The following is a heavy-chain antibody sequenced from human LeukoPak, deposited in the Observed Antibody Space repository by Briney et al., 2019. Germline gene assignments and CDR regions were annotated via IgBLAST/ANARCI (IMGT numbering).Heavy chain of an antibody. Sequence: SETLSLTCTVSGGSISSTSYYWSWIRQPPGKGLEWIGEIYHSGSTNYNPSLKSRVTISVDTSKNQFSLKLSSVTAADTAVYYCARVDYYVRKAADDYWGQGTLVTVSS. V-gene: IGHV4-39*07. CDR1: GGSISSTSYY. D-gene: IGHD3-10*02. CDR3: ARVDYYVRKAADDY. J-gene: IGHJ4*02. CDR2: IYHSGST.